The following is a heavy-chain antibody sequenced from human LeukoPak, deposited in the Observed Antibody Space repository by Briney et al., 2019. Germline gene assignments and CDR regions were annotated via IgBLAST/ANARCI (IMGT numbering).Heavy chain of an antibody. Sequence: GGSLKLSCATSGFTFSGSAIHWVRQASEKGLEWVGRIRSEDNTYATAYAASVKGRFSISRDDSKNTAYLQMNGLRAEDTAVYYCTRLPTVTTAFDIWGQGTMVTVSS. V-gene: IGHV3-73*01. CDR1: GFTFSGSA. J-gene: IGHJ3*02. CDR2: IRSEDNTYAT. CDR3: TRLPTVTTAFDI. D-gene: IGHD4-17*01.